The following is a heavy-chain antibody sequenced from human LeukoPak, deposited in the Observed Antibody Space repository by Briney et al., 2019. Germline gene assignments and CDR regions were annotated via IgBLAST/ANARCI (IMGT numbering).Heavy chain of an antibody. V-gene: IGHV1-69*02. D-gene: IGHD6-13*01. Sequence: SVKVSCKASGGTFSSYTISWVRQAPGQGLEWMGRIIPILGIANYAQKFQGRVTITADKSTSTVYMELSSLRSEDTAVYYCARVSPTIAAAGTWADAFDIWGQGTMVTVSS. J-gene: IGHJ3*02. CDR3: ARVSPTIAAAGTWADAFDI. CDR1: GGTFSSYT. CDR2: IIPILGIA.